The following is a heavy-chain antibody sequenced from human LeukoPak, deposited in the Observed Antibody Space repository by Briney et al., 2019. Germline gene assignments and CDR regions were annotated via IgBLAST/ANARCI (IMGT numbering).Heavy chain of an antibody. V-gene: IGHV4-39*07. CDR3: ASRKLGNDY. Sequence: SETLSLTCTVSGGSISSSSYYWGWIRQPPGTGLEWIGSIYYSGSTYYSPSLKSRVTISADTSQNQFSLKLSSVTAADTAVYYCASRKLGNDYWGQGTLVTVSS. D-gene: IGHD7-27*01. J-gene: IGHJ4*02. CDR1: GGSISSSSYY. CDR2: IYYSGST.